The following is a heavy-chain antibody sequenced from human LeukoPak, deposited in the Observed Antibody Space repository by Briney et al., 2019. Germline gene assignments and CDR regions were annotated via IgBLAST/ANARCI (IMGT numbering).Heavy chain of an antibody. CDR3: AREGYYDSSGYSIRFSY. Sequence: GGSLRLSCAASGFSYSSYWMSWVRQAPGKGLEGVANIKQDGSEKYYVDSVKGRLTISRDNAKKSLYLQMNSLRAEDTAVYYCAREGYYDSSGYSIRFSYWGQGTLVTVSS. J-gene: IGHJ4*02. V-gene: IGHV3-7*01. D-gene: IGHD3-22*01. CDR1: GFSYSSYW. CDR2: IKQDGSEK.